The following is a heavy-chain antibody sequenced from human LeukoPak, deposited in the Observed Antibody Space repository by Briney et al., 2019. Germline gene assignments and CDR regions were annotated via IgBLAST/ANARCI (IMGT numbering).Heavy chain of an antibody. Sequence: SETLSLTCAVYGGSFSGYYWSWIRQPPGKGLEWIGEINHSGSTNYNPSLKSRVTISVDTSKNQFSLKLSSVTAADTAVYYCARVSSSWYEGNWFDPWGQGTLVTVSS. J-gene: IGHJ5*02. CDR1: GGSFSGYY. CDR3: ARVSSSWYEGNWFDP. D-gene: IGHD6-13*01. V-gene: IGHV4-34*01. CDR2: INHSGST.